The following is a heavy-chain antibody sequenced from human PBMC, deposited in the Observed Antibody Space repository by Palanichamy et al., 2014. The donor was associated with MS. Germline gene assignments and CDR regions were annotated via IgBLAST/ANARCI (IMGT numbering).Heavy chain of an antibody. CDR3: ARDLDRGSYPSDY. CDR2: ISSSSSYI. V-gene: IGHV3-21*01. J-gene: IGHJ4*02. Sequence: EVQLVESGGGLVKPGGSLRLSCAASGFTFSSYSMNWVRQAPGKGLEWVSSISSSSSYIYYADSVKGRFTISRDNAKNSLYLQMNSLRAEDTAVYYCARDLDRGSYPSDYWGQGTLVTVSS. CDR1: GFTFSSYS. D-gene: IGHD1-26*01.